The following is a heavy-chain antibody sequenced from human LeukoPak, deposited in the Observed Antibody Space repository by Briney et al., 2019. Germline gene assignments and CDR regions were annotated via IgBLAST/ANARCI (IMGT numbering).Heavy chain of an antibody. CDR2: IYTSGIT. D-gene: IGHD4-11*01. V-gene: IGHV4-61*02. J-gene: IGHJ4*02. CDR3: ARDHRLQLDY. CDR1: GGSISSGSYY. Sequence: SETLSLTCTVSGGSISSGSYYWSWIRQPAGKGLEWIGRIYTSGITNYNPSLQRRVTISVDTSKNQISLQLSSVTAADTAVYYCARDHRLQLDYWGQGTLVTVSS.